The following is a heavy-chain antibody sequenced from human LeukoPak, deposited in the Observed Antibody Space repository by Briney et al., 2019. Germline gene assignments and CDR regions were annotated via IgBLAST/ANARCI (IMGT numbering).Heavy chain of an antibody. D-gene: IGHD6-13*01. CDR1: GFTFSSYG. J-gene: IGHJ5*02. V-gene: IGHV3-30*18. CDR2: ISYDGGNK. Sequence: GGSLRLSCAASGFTFSSYGMHWVRQAPGKGLEWVAVISYDGGNKYYADSVKGRFTISRDNSKNTLYLQMNSLRAEDTAVYYCAKDRGYSSSSGKNWFDPWGQGTLVTVSS. CDR3: AKDRGYSSSSGKNWFDP.